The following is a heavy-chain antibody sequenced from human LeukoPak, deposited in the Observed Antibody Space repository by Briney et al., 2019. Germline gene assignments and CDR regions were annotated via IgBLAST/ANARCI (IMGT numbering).Heavy chain of an antibody. V-gene: IGHV4-59*01. CDR3: ARVFYSSTWSNPFDP. CDR2: IYYSGST. J-gene: IGHJ5*02. CDR1: GGSISSYY. Sequence: KPSETLSLTCTVSGGSISSYYWSWIRQPPGKGLEWIGYIYYSGSTNYNPSLKSRVTISADTSKTQFSLNLSSVTAADTAFYYCARVFYSSTWSNPFDPWGQGTLVTVSS. D-gene: IGHD6-13*01.